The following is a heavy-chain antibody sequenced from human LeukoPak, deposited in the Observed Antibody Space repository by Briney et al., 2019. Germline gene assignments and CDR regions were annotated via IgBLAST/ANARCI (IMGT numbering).Heavy chain of an antibody. D-gene: IGHD5-24*01. CDR1: GFTFSSYE. CDR2: ISSSGSTI. CDR3: AKDARDGYTSLRRYFQH. J-gene: IGHJ1*01. V-gene: IGHV3-48*03. Sequence: GGSLRLSCAASGFTFSSYEMNWVRQAPGKGLEWVSYISSSGSTIYYADSVKGRFTISRDNAKNSLYLQMNSLRAEDTALYYCAKDARDGYTSLRRYFQHWGQGTLVTVSS.